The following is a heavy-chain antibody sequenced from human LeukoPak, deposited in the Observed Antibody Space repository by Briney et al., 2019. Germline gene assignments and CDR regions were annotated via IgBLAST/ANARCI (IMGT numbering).Heavy chain of an antibody. D-gene: IGHD3-10*01. J-gene: IGHJ3*02. CDR2: INHSGYT. V-gene: IGHV4-34*01. CDR1: GGSFSGYY. CDR3: ARGAPGVSAFDI. Sequence: PETLSLTCAVYGGSFSGYYWSWIRQPPGKGLEWIGEINHSGYTNYNPSLKSRVTISVDTSKNQFSLKLSSVTAADTAVYYCARGAPGVSAFDIWGQGTMVTVSS.